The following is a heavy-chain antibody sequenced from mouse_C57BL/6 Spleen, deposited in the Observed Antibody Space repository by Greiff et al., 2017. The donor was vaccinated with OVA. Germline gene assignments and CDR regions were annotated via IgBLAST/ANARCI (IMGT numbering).Heavy chain of an antibody. D-gene: IGHD2-4*01. CDR1: GFTFSDYG. J-gene: IGHJ4*01. CDR3: ARHGDYDYGGAMDY. Sequence: DVKLVESGGGLVQPGGSLKLSCAASGFTFSDYGMAWVRQAPRKGPEWVAFISNLAYSIYYADTVTGRFTISRENAKNTLYLEMSSLRSEDTAMYYCARHGDYDYGGAMDYWGQGTSVTVSS. V-gene: IGHV5-15*01. CDR2: ISNLAYSI.